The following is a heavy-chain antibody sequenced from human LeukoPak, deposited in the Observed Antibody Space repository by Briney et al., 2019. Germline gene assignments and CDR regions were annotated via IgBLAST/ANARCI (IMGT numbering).Heavy chain of an antibody. V-gene: IGHV1-2*02. D-gene: IGHD5-24*01. CDR2: INPSSGGT. CDR1: GYTFTRSY. CDR3: ARASYNDY. J-gene: IGHJ4*02. Sequence: ASVKVSCKASGYTFTRSYIHWLRQPPGQGLEWMGWINPSSGGTTYAQNFQGRVTMTRDTSISTAYMELSSLRSDDTAVYYSARASYNDYWGQGTLVTVSS.